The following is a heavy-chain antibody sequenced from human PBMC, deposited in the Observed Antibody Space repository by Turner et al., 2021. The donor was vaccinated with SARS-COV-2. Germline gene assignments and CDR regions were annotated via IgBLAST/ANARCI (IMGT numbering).Heavy chain of an antibody. J-gene: IGHJ4*02. V-gene: IGHV1-8*01. D-gene: IGHD5-18*01. CDR3: ARTFTAMVRVDY. Sequence: QVQLEQSGAEVKKHRASVTVTCKASGYTFTSYDINWVRQATGQGLEWMGWINPNGGNTGYAQKFQGKVTMTRNTSISTAYMERSSLRAEDTAVYYCARTFTAMVRVDYWGQGTLVTVSS. CDR2: INPNGGNT. CDR1: GYTFTSYD.